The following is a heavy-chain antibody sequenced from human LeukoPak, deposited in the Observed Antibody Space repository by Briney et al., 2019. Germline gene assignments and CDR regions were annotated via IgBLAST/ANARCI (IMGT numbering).Heavy chain of an antibody. D-gene: IGHD6-6*01. CDR1: GGSISSRTYF. J-gene: IGHJ4*02. CDR3: ARERSSSSGFDY. Sequence: SETRSLTCTVSGGSISSRTYFWGWIRQPPGKGLEWIGSIYYTGSTSYNPSLKSRVTMSVGTSKNQFSLKLSSVTAADTAVYYCARERSSSSGFDYWGQGTLVTVSS. CDR2: IYYTGST. V-gene: IGHV4-39*02.